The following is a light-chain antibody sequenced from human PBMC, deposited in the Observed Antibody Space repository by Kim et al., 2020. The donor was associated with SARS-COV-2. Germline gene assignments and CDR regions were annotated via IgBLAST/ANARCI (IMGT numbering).Light chain of an antibody. CDR2: GAS. J-gene: IGKJ1*01. V-gene: IGKV3-15*01. Sequence: EIVMTQSPATLSVSPGERATLSCRASQSVSSNLAWYQQKPGQAPRLLIYGASTRTTGIPARFSGSGSGTEFTLTISSLQSEDFAVYYCQEYNNRPRFGQGTKVDIK. CDR1: QSVSSN. CDR3: QEYNNRPR.